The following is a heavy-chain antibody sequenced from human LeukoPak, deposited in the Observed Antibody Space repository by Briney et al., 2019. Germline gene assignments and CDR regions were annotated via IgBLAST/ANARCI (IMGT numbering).Heavy chain of an antibody. CDR1: GFTFNAYG. CDR3: PKDRSTGGYYGSGRSFDY. J-gene: IGHJ4*02. Sequence: GGSLRLSCTASGFTFNAYGMHWVRQAPGKGLEWVASTSHDGDQKYHADSVKGRFTISRDNSKNTLYLQMNSLRPEDTAIYYCPKDRSTGGYYGSGRSFDYWGQGTLVIVSS. D-gene: IGHD3-10*01. V-gene: IGHV3-30*18. CDR2: TSHDGDQK.